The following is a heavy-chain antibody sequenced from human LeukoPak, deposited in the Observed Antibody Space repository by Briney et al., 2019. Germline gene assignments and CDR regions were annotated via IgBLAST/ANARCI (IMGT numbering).Heavy chain of an antibody. CDR3: ASSSLGGHDSSGYYPTNNWFDP. V-gene: IGHV4-31*03. D-gene: IGHD3-22*01. CDR1: GGSISSGGYY. CDR2: IYYSGST. Sequence: SQTLSLTCTVSGGSISSGGYYWSWIRQHPGKGLEWIGYIYYSGSTYYNPSLKSRVTISVDTSKNQFSLKLSSVTAADTAVYYCASSSLGGHDSSGYYPTNNWFDPWGQGTLVTVSS. J-gene: IGHJ5*02.